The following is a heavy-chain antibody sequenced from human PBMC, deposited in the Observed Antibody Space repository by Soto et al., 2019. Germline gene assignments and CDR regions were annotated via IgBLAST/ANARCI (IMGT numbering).Heavy chain of an antibody. CDR2: ILDDGSYK. CDR1: GFSFSSYG. J-gene: IGHJ4*02. D-gene: IGHD4-17*01. CDR3: ARDDDYGDNGLDY. V-gene: IGHV3-33*01. Sequence: QVQLVESGGGVVQPGRSLRLSCAASGFSFSSYGMHWVRQAPGKGLEWVAVILDDGSYKDYTDAVKGRFTISRDNSKNKLYLEMNSLRAEDTAVYYCARDDDYGDNGLDYWGQGTLVTVSS.